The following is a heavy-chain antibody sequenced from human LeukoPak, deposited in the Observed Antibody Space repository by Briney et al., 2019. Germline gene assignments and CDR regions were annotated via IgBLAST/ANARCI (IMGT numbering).Heavy chain of an antibody. V-gene: IGHV4-34*01. CDR3: ARDRHPRYCSSTSCYGGHNWFDP. CDR2: INHSGST. Sequence: SETLSLTCAVYGGSFSGYYWSWIRQPPGKGLEWIGEINHSGSTNYNPSLKSRVTISVDTSKNQFSLELSSVTAADTAVYYCARDRHPRYCSSTSCYGGHNWFDPWGQGTLVTVSS. CDR1: GGSFSGYY. J-gene: IGHJ5*02. D-gene: IGHD2-2*01.